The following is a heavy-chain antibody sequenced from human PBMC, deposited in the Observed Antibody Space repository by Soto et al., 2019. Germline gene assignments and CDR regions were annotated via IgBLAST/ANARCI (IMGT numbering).Heavy chain of an antibody. J-gene: IGHJ6*02. CDR1: GGTFSSYA. V-gene: IGHV1-69*13. CDR2: IIPIFGTA. D-gene: IGHD3-9*01. Sequence: SVKVSCKASGGTFSSYAISWVRQAPGQGLEWMGGIIPIFGTANYAQKFQGRVTITADESTSTAYMGLSSLRSEDTAVYYCARDGTTSYYDILTGTPESGSGPYYYYGMDVWGQGTTVTVSS. CDR3: ARDGTTSYYDILTGTPESGSGPYYYYGMDV.